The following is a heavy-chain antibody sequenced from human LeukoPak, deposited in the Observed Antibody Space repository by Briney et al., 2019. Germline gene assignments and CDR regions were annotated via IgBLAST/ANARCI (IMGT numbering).Heavy chain of an antibody. CDR2: INPNSGGT. CDR3: ARGYCSGGSCYYYFDY. V-gene: IGHV1-2*02. D-gene: IGHD2-15*01. J-gene: IGHJ4*02. CDR1: GYTFTGYY. Sequence: ASVKVSCKASGYTFTGYYMHWVRQAPGQGLEWMGWINPNSGGTNYAQKFQGRVTMTRETSISTAYMELSRLRSDDTAVYYCARGYCSGGSCYYYFDYWGQGTLVTVSS.